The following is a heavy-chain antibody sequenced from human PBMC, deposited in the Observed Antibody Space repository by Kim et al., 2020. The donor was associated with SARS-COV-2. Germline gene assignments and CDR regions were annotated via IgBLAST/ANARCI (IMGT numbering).Heavy chain of an antibody. J-gene: IGHJ4*02. Sequence: GGSLRLSCAASGFTFSSYGMHWVRQAPGKGLEWVAVIWYDGSNKYYADSVKGRFTISRDNSKNTLYLQMNSLRAEDTAVYYCAKGPGGSSLDYWGQGTLVTVSS. CDR1: GFTFSSYG. CDR2: IWYDGSNK. CDR3: AKGPGGSSLDY. D-gene: IGHD6-13*01. V-gene: IGHV3-33*06.